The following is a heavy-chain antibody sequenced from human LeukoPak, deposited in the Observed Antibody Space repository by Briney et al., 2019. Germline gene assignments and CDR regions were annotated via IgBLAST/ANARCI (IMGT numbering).Heavy chain of an antibody. CDR3: VRIAVVAAAMSDY. D-gene: IGHD2-2*01. Sequence: PGGSLRLSCAASGFTFSDYYMSWIRQAPGKGLEWVSYISSSGSTIYYGDSVKGRFTISRDNAKNSLYLQMNSLRAEDTAVYYCVRIAVVAAAMSDYWGQGNLVTVSS. CDR2: ISSSGSTI. J-gene: IGHJ4*02. V-gene: IGHV3-11*01. CDR1: GFTFSDYY.